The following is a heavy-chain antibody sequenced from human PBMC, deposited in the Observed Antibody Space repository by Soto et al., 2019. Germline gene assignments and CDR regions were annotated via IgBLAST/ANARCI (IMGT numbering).Heavy chain of an antibody. CDR3: ARHLGYRRGGFTVQS. D-gene: IGHD6-19*01. CDR2: ISSSSSTL. CDR1: GFPFSTYG. V-gene: IGHV3-48*01. J-gene: IGHJ5*01. Sequence: EVQVVESGGGLVHSGGSLRLSCAASGFPFSTYGINWVRQTPGKGLERVSYISSSSSTLHYADSVKGRFTISRDQAKNVLYLQMNTSRAAYTAVYYCARHLGYRRGGFTVQSWGHGRLVVVSS.